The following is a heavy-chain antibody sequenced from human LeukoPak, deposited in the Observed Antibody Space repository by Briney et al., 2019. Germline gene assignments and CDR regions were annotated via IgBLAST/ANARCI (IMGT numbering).Heavy chain of an antibody. V-gene: IGHV5-51*01. CDR1: GYSFTSYW. CDR2: IYPGDSDT. Sequence: GESLKISCKGSGYSFTSYWIGRVRQMPGKGLEWMGIIYPGDSDTRYSPSFQGQVTISVDKSINTAYLQWSSLKASDTAMYYCSTYYRDAWSDAFDIWGQGTMVTVSS. D-gene: IGHD3-22*01. CDR3: STYYRDAWSDAFDI. J-gene: IGHJ3*02.